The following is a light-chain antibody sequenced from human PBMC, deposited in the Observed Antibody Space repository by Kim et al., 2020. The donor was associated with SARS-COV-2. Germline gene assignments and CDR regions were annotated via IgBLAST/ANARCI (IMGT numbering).Light chain of an antibody. J-gene: IGKJ4*01. V-gene: IGKV3-11*01. CDR2: DAS. Sequence: LSPGERATLSCRASQSVSKSLGWYQQKTGQAPRLLIYDASNRATGIPARFSGSGSETDFTLTISSLEPEDFAVYYCQQRSKWPLTFGGGTKVDIK. CDR1: QSVSKS. CDR3: QQRSKWPLT.